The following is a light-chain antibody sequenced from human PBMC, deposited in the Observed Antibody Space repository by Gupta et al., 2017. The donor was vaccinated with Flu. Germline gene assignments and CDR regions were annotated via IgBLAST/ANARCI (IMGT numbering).Light chain of an antibody. Sequence: EIVLTQSPGTLSLSPGERATLSCRASQSVSSSYLAWYQQKPGQAPRLLIYGASSRATGVPDRFSGSGSGTEFTLTISRREPEDFAVYYCQQECSSPYTFGQGTKLDIK. V-gene: IGKV3-20*01. CDR2: GAS. CDR3: QQECSSPYT. CDR1: QSVSSSY. J-gene: IGKJ2*01.